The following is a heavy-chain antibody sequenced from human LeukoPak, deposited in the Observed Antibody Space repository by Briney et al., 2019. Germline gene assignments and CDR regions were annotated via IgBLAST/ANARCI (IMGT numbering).Heavy chain of an antibody. J-gene: IGHJ4*02. Sequence: SGGSLRLSCAASGFTFSSYEMNWVRQPPGKGLEWIATIYYSGSTYYNPSLKSRVTISVDTSKNHFSLKLGSVTAADTAVYYCARLVGIAAHHFDYWGQGTLVTVSS. V-gene: IGHV4-39*02. CDR2: IYYSGST. CDR3: ARLVGIAAHHFDY. D-gene: IGHD6-25*01. CDR1: GFTFSSYE.